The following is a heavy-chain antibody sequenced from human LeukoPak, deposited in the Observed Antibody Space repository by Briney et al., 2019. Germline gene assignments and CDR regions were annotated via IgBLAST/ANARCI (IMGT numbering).Heavy chain of an antibody. CDR1: GFTLTTYW. D-gene: IGHD3-10*01. CDR3: SRPLMYYYGSETYFWFDP. V-gene: IGHV3-7*01. J-gene: IGHJ5*02. Sequence: GGSLRLSCAASGFTLTTYWMGWVRHAPGKGREWVANIKQDGSEKYYVDSVKGRFTSSRDNAKNSLSLQMNSLRAEDTAVYYCSRPLMYYYGSETYFWFDPWGQGTLVTVSS. CDR2: IKQDGSEK.